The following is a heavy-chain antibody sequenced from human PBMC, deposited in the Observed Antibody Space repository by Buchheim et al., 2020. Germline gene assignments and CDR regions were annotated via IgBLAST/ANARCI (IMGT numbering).Heavy chain of an antibody. D-gene: IGHD3-3*01. J-gene: IGHJ4*02. V-gene: IGHV4-39*01. CDR2: IYYSGST. CDR1: GGSISSSSYY. Sequence: QLQLQESGPGLVKPSETLSLTCTVSGGSISSSSYYWGWIRQPPGKGLEWIGSIYYSGSTYYNPSLKSRVTISVDTSKNQFSLKLSSVTAADTAVYYCARGRMEWLLLGYYFDYWGQGTL. CDR3: ARGRMEWLLLGYYFDY.